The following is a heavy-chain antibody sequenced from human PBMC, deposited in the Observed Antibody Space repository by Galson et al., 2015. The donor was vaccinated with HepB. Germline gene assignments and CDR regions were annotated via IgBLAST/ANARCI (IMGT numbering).Heavy chain of an antibody. J-gene: IGHJ3*02. D-gene: IGHD3-22*01. Sequence: SLRLSCAASGCTFSSYGMHWVRQAPGKGLEWVAFIRYDGRKKYYADAVKGRFTISRDNSKNTLYLQMNSLRAEDTAVYYCAKGPGITMIVVEDAFDIWGQGTMVTVSS. CDR1: GCTFSSYG. V-gene: IGHV3-30*02. CDR2: IRYDGRKK. CDR3: AKGPGITMIVVEDAFDI.